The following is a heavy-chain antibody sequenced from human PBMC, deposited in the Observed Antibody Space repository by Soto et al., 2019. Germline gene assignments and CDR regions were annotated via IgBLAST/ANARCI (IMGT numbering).Heavy chain of an antibody. Sequence: RRLSCAASGFTFSSYGMHWVRQAPGKGLEWVAVIWYDGSNKYYADSVKGRFTISRDNSKNTLYLQMNSLRAEDTAVYYCARESLGSAAYDCGQGTLVTVSS. CDR2: IWYDGSNK. D-gene: IGHD2-15*01. CDR1: GFTFSSYG. J-gene: IGHJ4*02. CDR3: ARESLGSAAYD. V-gene: IGHV3-33*01.